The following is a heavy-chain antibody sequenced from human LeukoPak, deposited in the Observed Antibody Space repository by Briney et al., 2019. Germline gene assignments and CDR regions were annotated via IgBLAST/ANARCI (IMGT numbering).Heavy chain of an antibody. D-gene: IGHD2-2*03. CDR1: GFTFSNGW. Sequence: NPGGSLRLSCAASGFTFSNGWMTWIRQAPGKGLEWVGLIKSKTEGGTTEYAAPEKGRFTISRDDSKKTVYLQMNSLKIEDTAEYYCTAWISHWGQGTLVTVSS. V-gene: IGHV3-15*01. CDR3: TAWISH. J-gene: IGHJ4*02. CDR2: IKSKTEGGTT.